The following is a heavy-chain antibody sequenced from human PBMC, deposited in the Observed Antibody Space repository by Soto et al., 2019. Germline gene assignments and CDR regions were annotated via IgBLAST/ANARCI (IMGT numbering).Heavy chain of an antibody. Sequence: QVQLQQWGAGLLKPSETLSLTCAVYGGSFSGYYWTWIRQPPGKGLEWIGEINHSGSTHYNPSLKSRVTISVDTSKNQFSLKLSSVTAADTAVYYCARGYVRNFDYWGQGTLVTVAS. CDR1: GGSFSGYY. CDR3: ARGYVRNFDY. D-gene: IGHD3-10*02. V-gene: IGHV4-34*01. CDR2: INHSGST. J-gene: IGHJ4*02.